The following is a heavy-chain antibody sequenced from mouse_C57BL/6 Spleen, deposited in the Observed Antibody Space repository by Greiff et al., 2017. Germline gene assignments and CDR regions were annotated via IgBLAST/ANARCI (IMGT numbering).Heavy chain of an antibody. CDR3: TREGITLDY. D-gene: IGHD2-4*01. J-gene: IGHJ2*01. CDR1: GFTFSSYA. CDR2: ISSGGDYI. V-gene: IGHV5-9-1*02. Sequence: EVMLVESGEGLVKPGGSLKLSCAASGFTFSSYAMSWVRQTPEKRLEWVAYISSGGDYIYYADTVKGRFTISRDNARNTLYLQMSSRKSEDTAMYYCTREGITLDYWGQGTTLTVSS.